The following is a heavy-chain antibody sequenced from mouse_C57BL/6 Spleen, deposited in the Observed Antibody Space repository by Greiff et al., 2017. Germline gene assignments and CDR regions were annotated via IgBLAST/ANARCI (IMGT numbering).Heavy chain of an antibody. Sequence: EVKLVASGGGLVKPGGSLKLSCAASGFTFSSYAMSWVRQTPEKRLEWVATISDGGSYTYYPDNVKGRFSISRDNAKNNLYLQMSHLKSEDTAMYYCARESTRWAWFAYWGQGTLVTVSA. CDR1: GFTFSSYA. V-gene: IGHV5-4*01. D-gene: IGHD4-1*01. CDR3: ARESTRWAWFAY. CDR2: ISDGGSYT. J-gene: IGHJ3*01.